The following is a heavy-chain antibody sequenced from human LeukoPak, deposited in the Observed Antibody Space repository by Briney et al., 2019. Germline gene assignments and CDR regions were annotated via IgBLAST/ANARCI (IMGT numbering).Heavy chain of an antibody. D-gene: IGHD5-18*01. Sequence: GGSLRLSCTASGFTFSRYWMSWVRQAPGKGLEWVANIKQEGSEKYYVDSVKGRFTISRDNTKNTLYLQMNNLRTEDTALYYCARVEDTAMISALDIWGQGTMVTVSS. CDR1: GFTFSRYW. J-gene: IGHJ3*02. CDR2: IKQEGSEK. V-gene: IGHV3-7*05. CDR3: ARVEDTAMISALDI.